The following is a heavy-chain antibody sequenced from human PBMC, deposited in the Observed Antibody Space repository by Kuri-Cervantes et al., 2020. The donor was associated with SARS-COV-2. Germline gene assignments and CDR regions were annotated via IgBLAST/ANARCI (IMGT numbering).Heavy chain of an antibody. CDR2: ISSSSSTR. CDR3: ARDGIITISYYYYYGMDV. Sequence: LTCATSGFTFTSYSMNWVRQAPGKGLEWVSYISSSSSTRYYADSVKGRITISRDNAKNSLYLQMNSLRDVNTAVYYCARDGIITISYYYYYGMDVWGKGTTVTVSS. CDR1: GFTFTSYS. D-gene: IGHD3-9*01. V-gene: IGHV3-48*02. J-gene: IGHJ6*04.